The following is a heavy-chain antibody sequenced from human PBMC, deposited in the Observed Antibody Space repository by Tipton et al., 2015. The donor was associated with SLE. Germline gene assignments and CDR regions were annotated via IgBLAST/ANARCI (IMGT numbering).Heavy chain of an antibody. V-gene: IGHV4-39*07. CDR1: GGSINIRNYY. CDR3: AREPVYYYYYMDV. J-gene: IGHJ6*03. CDR2: IYYTGST. Sequence: TLSLTCIVSGGSINIRNYYWGWIRQPPGKGLEWIASIYYTGSTYYNLSLRSRVTISVDTSRNQFSLKLSSVTAADTAVYYCAREPVYYYYYMDVWGKGTTVTVSS.